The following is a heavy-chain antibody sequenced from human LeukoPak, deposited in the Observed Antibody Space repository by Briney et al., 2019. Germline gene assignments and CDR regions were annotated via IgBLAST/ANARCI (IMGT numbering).Heavy chain of an antibody. CDR2: INHSGST. Sequence: SETLSLTCAVYGGSFSGYYWSWIRQPPGKGLEWIGEINHSGSTNYNPSLKSRVTISVDTSKNQFSLKLSSVTAVDTAVYYCARGRRYYYYYYYMDVGGKGTTVTVSS. J-gene: IGHJ6*03. CDR1: GGSFSGYY. V-gene: IGHV4-34*01. D-gene: IGHD1-14*01. CDR3: ARGRRYYYYYYYMDV.